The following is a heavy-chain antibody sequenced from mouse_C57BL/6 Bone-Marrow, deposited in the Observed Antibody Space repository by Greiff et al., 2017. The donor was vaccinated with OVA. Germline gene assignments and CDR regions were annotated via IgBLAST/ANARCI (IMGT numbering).Heavy chain of an antibody. Sequence: VQLQQSGAELVRPGTSVKMSCKASGYTFTNYWIGWAKQRPGHGLEWIGDIYPGGGYTNYNEKFKGKATLTADKSSSTAYMQFSSLSSEDSAIYYCAGRGTTEVEDEYYAMDDWGQGTSVTVSS. V-gene: IGHV1-63*01. CDR1: GYTFTNYW. CDR3: AGRGTTEVEDEYYAMDD. D-gene: IGHD1-1*01. J-gene: IGHJ4*01. CDR2: IYPGGGYT.